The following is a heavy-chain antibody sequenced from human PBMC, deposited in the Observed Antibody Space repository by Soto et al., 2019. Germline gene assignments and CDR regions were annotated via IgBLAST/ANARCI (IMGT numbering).Heavy chain of an antibody. Sequence: QVQLQQWGAGLLKPSETLSLTCAVYGGSFSGYYWSWIRQPPGKGLEWIGEINHSGSTNYNPSLKSRVTISVDTSKNQFSLKLSSVTAADTAVYYCARGGGRRSSGWRGYWGQGTLVTVSS. D-gene: IGHD6-19*01. CDR3: ARGGGRRSSGWRGY. CDR2: INHSGST. CDR1: GGSFSGYY. J-gene: IGHJ4*02. V-gene: IGHV4-34*01.